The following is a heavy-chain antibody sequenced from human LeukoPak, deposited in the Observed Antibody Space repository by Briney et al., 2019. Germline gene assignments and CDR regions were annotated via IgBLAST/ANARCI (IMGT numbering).Heavy chain of an antibody. CDR1: GFTFSGYA. V-gene: IGHV3-23*01. CDR2: ISGSGDST. Sequence: PGGSLRLSCAASGFTFSGYAMSWVGQAPGRGLEWVSTISGSGDSTYYADSVKGRFTISRDNSKNTLYLQMNSLRAEDTAVYYCAKDRLIAVAGALDYWGQGTLVTVSS. CDR3: AKDRLIAVAGALDY. D-gene: IGHD6-19*01. J-gene: IGHJ4*02.